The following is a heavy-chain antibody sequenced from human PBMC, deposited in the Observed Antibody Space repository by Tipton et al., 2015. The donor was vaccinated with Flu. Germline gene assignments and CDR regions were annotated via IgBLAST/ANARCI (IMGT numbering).Heavy chain of an antibody. D-gene: IGHD3-3*02. V-gene: IGHV3-33*08. Sequence: SLRLSCAASGFTFSSYGMHWVRQAPGKGLEWVAVIWYDGSNKYYADSVKGRFTISRDNSKNTLYLQMNSLRAEDTAVYYCARSHFNLLPDAFDIWGQGTMVTVSS. CDR2: IWYDGSNK. J-gene: IGHJ3*02. CDR3: ARSHFNLLPDAFDI. CDR1: GFTFSSYG.